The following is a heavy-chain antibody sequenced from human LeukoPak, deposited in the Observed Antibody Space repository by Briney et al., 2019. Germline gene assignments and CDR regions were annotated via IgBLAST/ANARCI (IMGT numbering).Heavy chain of an antibody. CDR2: IYRSGST. CDR3: ARHGQQLVRYDY. J-gene: IGHJ4*02. V-gene: IGHV4-38-2*01. D-gene: IGHD6-13*01. Sequence: SETLSLTCAVSGYSISSGYYWGWLRQPPGRGLGVIGSIYRSGSTYYNPSLKSQVTISVDTSKSQFSLKLSYVTAADTAVYYCARHGQQLVRYDYWGQGTLVTVSS. CDR1: GYSISSGYY.